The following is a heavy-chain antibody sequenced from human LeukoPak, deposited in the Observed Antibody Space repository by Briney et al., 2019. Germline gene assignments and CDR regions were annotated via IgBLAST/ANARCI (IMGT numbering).Heavy chain of an antibody. V-gene: IGHV3-30*18. Sequence: PGGSLRLSCGASGFTFSSYGMHWVRQAPGKGLEWVAVISYDGSNKYYADSVKGRFTISRDNSKNTLYLQMNSLRAEDTAVYYCAKDIRGVVPFVRFDYWGQGTLVTVSS. J-gene: IGHJ4*02. CDR1: GFTFSSYG. D-gene: IGHD2/OR15-2a*01. CDR2: ISYDGSNK. CDR3: AKDIRGVVPFVRFDY.